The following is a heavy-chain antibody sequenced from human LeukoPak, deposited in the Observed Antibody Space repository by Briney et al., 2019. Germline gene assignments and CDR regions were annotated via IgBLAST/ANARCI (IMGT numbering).Heavy chain of an antibody. J-gene: IGHJ5*02. CDR2: IYYSGST. CDR1: GGSISSSSYY. V-gene: IGHV4-39*01. CDR3: ARLVPPGWFDP. Sequence: PSETLSLTCTVSGGSISSSSYYWGWIRQPPGKGLEWIANIYYSGSTYFNPSLKSRVTISIDTSKNQFSLKPTSVTAADTAVYYCARLVPPGWFDPWGQGTLVIVSS.